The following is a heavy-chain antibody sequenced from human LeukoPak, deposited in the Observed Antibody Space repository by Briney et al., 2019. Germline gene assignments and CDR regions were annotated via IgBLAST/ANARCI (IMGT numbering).Heavy chain of an antibody. V-gene: IGHV4-30-2*01. CDR1: GGSISSGGYS. J-gene: IGHJ4*02. D-gene: IGHD1-26*01. Sequence: SQTLSLTCAVSGGSISSGGYSWSWIRQPPGKGLEWIGYIYHSGSTYYNPSLKSRVTISVDRSKNQFSLKLSSVTAADTAVYYCARKPEGAAGFEQWGQGTLVTVSS. CDR3: ARKPEGAAGFEQ. CDR2: IYHSGST.